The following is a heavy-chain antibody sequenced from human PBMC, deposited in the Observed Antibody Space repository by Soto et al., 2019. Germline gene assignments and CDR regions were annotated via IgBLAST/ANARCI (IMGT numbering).Heavy chain of an antibody. J-gene: IGHJ6*02. D-gene: IGHD2-2*01. V-gene: IGHV1-46*01. CDR1: GGTFSSYA. Sequence: ASVKVSCKASGGTFSSYAISWVRQAPGQGLEWMGGIIPSGGSTSYAQKFQGRVTMTRDTSTSTVYMELSSLRSEDTAVYYCARGLGYCSSTSFSNLRYGMDVWGQGTTVTGSS. CDR3: ARGLGYCSSTSFSNLRYGMDV. CDR2: IIPSGGST.